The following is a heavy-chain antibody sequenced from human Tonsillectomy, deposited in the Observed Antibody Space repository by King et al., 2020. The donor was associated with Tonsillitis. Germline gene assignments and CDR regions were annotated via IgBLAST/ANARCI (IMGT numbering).Heavy chain of an antibody. J-gene: IGHJ3*02. CDR1: GYRFTNYW. V-gene: IGHV5-51*01. CDR3: ARYLREGHWRTRDGFHM. CDR2: IYPGDPDT. D-gene: IGHD3-16*01. Sequence: VQLVESGAEVKKPGESLKISCKGSGYRFTNYWIGWVRQMPGKGLEWMGVIYPGDPDTIYSPSFKGQVTISCDKSISTAYLQWSSLKASDTAMYFCARYLREGHWRTRDGFHMWGQGTMVTVSS.